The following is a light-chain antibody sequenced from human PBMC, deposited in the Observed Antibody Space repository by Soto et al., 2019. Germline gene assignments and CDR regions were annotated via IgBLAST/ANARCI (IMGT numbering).Light chain of an antibody. CDR3: CSYVGSSIVM. CDR2: EVN. J-gene: IGLJ3*02. CDR1: SSDVGLYNL. V-gene: IGLV2-23*02. Sequence: QSALTQPASVSGSPGQSITISCTGTSSDVGLYNLVSWYQQLPGKAPKLIIYEVNERPSGISDRFSGSKSGNTASLTISGLQDGDEADYYCCSYVGSSIVMFGGGTKLTVL.